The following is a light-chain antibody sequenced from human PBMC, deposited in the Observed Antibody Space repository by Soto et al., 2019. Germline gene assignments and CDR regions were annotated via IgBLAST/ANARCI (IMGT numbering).Light chain of an antibody. V-gene: IGKV1-9*01. CDR1: QGISSY. CDR3: QQLNSYPLT. Sequence: IQLTQSPSSLSASVGDRVTITCRASQGISSYLAWYQQKPGKAPKLLIYAASTLQSGCPSRFSGSGSGTDFTLTISSLQPEDFATYYCQQLNSYPLTFGPGTKVDIK. CDR2: AAS. J-gene: IGKJ3*01.